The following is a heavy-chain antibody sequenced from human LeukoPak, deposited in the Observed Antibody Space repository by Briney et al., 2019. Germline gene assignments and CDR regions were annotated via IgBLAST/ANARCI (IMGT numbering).Heavy chain of an antibody. J-gene: IGHJ4*02. Sequence: PGGSLRLSCAVSGFTFSSYWMSWVSQAPGKGLEWLAIINPDGTKKYYVDSVKGRFTISRDNAKNSLYLHMNSLRAEDMAVYYCGVGGYNHGYDYWGQGTLVTVSS. CDR3: GVGGYNHGYDY. D-gene: IGHD5-18*01. CDR2: INPDGTKK. V-gene: IGHV3-7*01. CDR1: GFTFSSYW.